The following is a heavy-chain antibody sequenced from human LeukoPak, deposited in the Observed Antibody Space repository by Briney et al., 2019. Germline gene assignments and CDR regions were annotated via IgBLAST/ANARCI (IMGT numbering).Heavy chain of an antibody. J-gene: IGHJ4*02. Sequence: AASVKVSCKASGGTFSSYAISWVRQAPGQGLEGMGGIIPIFGTANYAQKFQGRVTITADESTSTAYMGLSSLRSEDTAVYYCARDLRCRRSSSYTDGDGYWGQGALVTASS. CDR1: GGTFSSYA. D-gene: IGHD2-2*02. V-gene: IGHV1-69*13. CDR3: ARDLRCRRSSSYTDGDGY. CDR2: IIPIFGTA.